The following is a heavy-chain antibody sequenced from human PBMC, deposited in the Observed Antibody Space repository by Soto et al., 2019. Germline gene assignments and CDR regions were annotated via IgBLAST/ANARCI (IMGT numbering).Heavy chain of an antibody. CDR3: ARVVPAAMYYYHGMDV. J-gene: IGHJ6*02. CDR1: GFTFSTYG. D-gene: IGHD2-2*01. Sequence: QVQLVESGGGVVQPGRSLRLSCAASGFTFSTYGMHWVRQAPGKGLEWVAFILYDGSNKYYADSVKGRFSISRDNSKNKLYLQMSSLRAEDTAVYYCARVVPAAMYYYHGMDVWGQGTTVTVSS. V-gene: IGHV3-30*03. CDR2: ILYDGSNK.